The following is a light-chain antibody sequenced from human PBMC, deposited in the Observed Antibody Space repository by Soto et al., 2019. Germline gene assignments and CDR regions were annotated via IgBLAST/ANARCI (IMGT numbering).Light chain of an antibody. CDR1: KNDIGVSDF. J-gene: IGLJ1*01. CDR2: EVV. CDR3: KSYAGSNTYV. Sequence: QAVLTQPPSASGSPGQSVTISCTGTKNDIGVSDFVSWYQNHPGKAPRLIIYEVVQRPSGVPDRFSGSKSGNTASLTVAGLQAADEADYFCKSYAGSNTYVFGSGTKLTVL. V-gene: IGLV2-8*01.